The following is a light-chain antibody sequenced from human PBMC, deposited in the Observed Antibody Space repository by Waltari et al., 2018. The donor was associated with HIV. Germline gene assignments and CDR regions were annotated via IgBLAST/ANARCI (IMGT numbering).Light chain of an antibody. Sequence: IVLTQSPGTLSLSPGARATLSCRASQSVTSSYLSWYQQKSGQAPRPLIYGASTSATGIPDRFIGGRSGTDFTLTISRLEPEDFAVYYCQRYGSSPPLTFGGGTKVEIK. CDR3: QRYGSSPPLT. CDR2: GAS. J-gene: IGKJ4*01. CDR1: QSVTSSY. V-gene: IGKV3-20*01.